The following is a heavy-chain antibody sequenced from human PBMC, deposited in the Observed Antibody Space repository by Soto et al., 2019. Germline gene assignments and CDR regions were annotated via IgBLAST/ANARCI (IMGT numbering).Heavy chain of an antibody. D-gene: IGHD2-2*01. CDR2: ISAYNGNA. V-gene: IGHV1-18*04. CDR3: ATFTSYGYYYYYGMDV. Sequence: ASVKVSCKASGYTFTSYGISWVRQAPGQGLEWMGWISAYNGNANYAQKLQGRVTMTTDTSTSTAYMELRSLRSDDTAVYYCATFTSYGYYYYYGMDVWGQGTTVTVSS. CDR1: GYTFTSYG. J-gene: IGHJ6*02.